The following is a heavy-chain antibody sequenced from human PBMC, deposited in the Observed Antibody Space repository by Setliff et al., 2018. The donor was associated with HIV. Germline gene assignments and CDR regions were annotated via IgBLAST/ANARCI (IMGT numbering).Heavy chain of an antibody. V-gene: IGHV1-2*02. Sequence: GASVKVSCKASGYTFTGYYMHWVRQAPGQGLEWMGWINPNSGGTNYAQKFQGRVTMTRDTSISTAYMELSRLSSDDTAVYYCARGSLLGYFDWLFPDWGQGTLVTVSS. CDR2: INPNSGGT. CDR1: GYTFTGYY. D-gene: IGHD3-9*01. CDR3: ARGSLLGYFDWLFPD. J-gene: IGHJ4*02.